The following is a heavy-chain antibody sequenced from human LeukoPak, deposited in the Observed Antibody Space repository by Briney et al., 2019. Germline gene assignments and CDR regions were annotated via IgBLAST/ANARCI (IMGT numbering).Heavy chain of an antibody. V-gene: IGHV4-39*07. D-gene: IGHD3-10*01. J-gene: IGHJ5*02. Sequence: SETLSLTCTVSGGSISSSSYYWGWIRQPPGKGLEWIGSIYYSGSPYYNPSLKSRVTMSVDTSKNQFSLKLSSVTAADTAVYYCARDKHHYYGSGSYYNIRELNWFDPWGQGTLVTVSS. CDR1: GGSISSSSYY. CDR2: IYYSGSP. CDR3: ARDKHHYYGSGSYYNIRELNWFDP.